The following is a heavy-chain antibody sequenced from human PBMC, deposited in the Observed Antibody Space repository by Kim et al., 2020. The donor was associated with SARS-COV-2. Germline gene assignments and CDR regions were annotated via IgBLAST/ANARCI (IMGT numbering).Heavy chain of an antibody. V-gene: IGHV4-59*08. CDR3: ARLLGYCSSTSCYKPLDV. Sequence: SETLSLTCTVSGGSISSYYWSWIRQPPGKGLEWIGYIYYSGSTNYNPSLKSRVTISVDTSKNQFSLKLSSVTAADTAVYYCARLLGYCSSTSCYKPLDVWGQGTTVTVSS. CDR2: IYYSGST. CDR1: GGSISSYY. D-gene: IGHD2-2*02. J-gene: IGHJ6*02.